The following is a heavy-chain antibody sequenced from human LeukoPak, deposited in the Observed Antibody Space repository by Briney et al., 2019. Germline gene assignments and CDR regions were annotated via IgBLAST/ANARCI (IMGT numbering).Heavy chain of an antibody. V-gene: IGHV3-7*01. Sequence: GGSLRLSCAASGFTSIDYWTSWVCQAPGKGLEWVANIKQDGSEKYYVDSVKGRFTISRDNAKRTLYLQMNSLRAEDTAVYYCARDRWYCSSSVLSFSPNYFDPWGQGTLVTVSS. J-gene: IGHJ5*02. CDR3: ARDRWYCSSSVLSFSPNYFDP. CDR2: IKQDGSEK. CDR1: GFTSIDYW. D-gene: IGHD6-6*01.